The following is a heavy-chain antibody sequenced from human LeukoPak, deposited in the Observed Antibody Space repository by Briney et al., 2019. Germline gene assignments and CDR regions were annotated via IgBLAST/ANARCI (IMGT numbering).Heavy chain of an antibody. CDR3: ARGARIKSWLYYFDY. Sequence: GGSLRLSCAASAFTFSNYGMHWVRQAPGKGLEWVAFLRYDGSSKYYLDSVKGRFTISRDNSKNTLYLQMNSLRAEDTAVYYCARGARIKSWLYYFDYWGQGTLVTVSS. V-gene: IGHV3-30*02. J-gene: IGHJ4*02. CDR2: LRYDGSSK. CDR1: AFTFSNYG. D-gene: IGHD5-18*01.